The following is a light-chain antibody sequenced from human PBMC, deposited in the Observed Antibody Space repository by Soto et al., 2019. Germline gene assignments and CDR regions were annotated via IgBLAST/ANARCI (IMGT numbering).Light chain of an antibody. Sequence: QAVVTQSPSASASLGASVKLTCTLSSGHSSYAIAWHQQQPEKGPRYLMKLNSDGSHSKGDGIPDLFSGSSSGAERYLTISSLQSEDEADYYCQTWGTGIWVFGGGTKLTVL. V-gene: IGLV4-69*01. CDR1: SGHSSYA. CDR3: QTWGTGIWV. J-gene: IGLJ3*02. CDR2: LNSDGSH.